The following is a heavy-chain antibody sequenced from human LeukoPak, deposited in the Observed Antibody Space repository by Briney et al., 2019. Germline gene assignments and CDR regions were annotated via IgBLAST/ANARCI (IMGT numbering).Heavy chain of an antibody. V-gene: IGHV4-30-2*01. CDR3: ARLDYQGAFDI. J-gene: IGHJ3*02. D-gene: IGHD4-11*01. Sequence: PSETLSLTCAVSGGSISSGGYSWSWIRQPPGKGLEWIGYIYHSGSTYYNPSLKSRVAISVDRSKNQFSLKLSSVTAADTAVYYCARLDYQGAFDIWGQGTMVTVSS. CDR1: GGSISSGGYS. CDR2: IYHSGST.